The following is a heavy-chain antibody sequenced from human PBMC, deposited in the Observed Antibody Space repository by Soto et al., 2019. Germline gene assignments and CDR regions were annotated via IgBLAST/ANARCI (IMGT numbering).Heavy chain of an antibody. CDR1: GFTFRAYY. Sequence: QVQLVESGGGLAKPGGSLRLSCAASGFTFRAYYMSWIRQAPGKGLEWVSYISSGGTNIYYAGSVKGRFTISRDNAKNSLYLQMNSLRVKDTAVYYCARGEGGYCSSITCPPFDYWGQGTLVTVSP. J-gene: IGHJ4*02. CDR2: ISSGGTNI. D-gene: IGHD2-2*01. V-gene: IGHV3-11*01. CDR3: ARGEGGYCSSITCPPFDY.